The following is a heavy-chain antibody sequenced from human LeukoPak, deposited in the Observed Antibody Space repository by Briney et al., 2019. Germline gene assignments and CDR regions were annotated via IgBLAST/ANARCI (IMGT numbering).Heavy chain of an antibody. CDR2: MYSDGST. D-gene: IGHD4-11*01. V-gene: IGHV3-66*01. Sequence: PGGSLRLSCAASGFTVSSYYMTWVRQAPGKGLEWVSVMYSDGSTYYADSVKGRVAISRDNSQNTVFLQMNSVRVEDTAVYYCARSYSNHLFGMDVWGQGTAVTVSS. CDR1: GFTVSSYY. J-gene: IGHJ6*02. CDR3: ARSYSNHLFGMDV.